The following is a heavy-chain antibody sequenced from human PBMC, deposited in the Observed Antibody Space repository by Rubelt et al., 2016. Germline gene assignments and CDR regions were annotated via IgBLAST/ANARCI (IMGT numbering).Heavy chain of an antibody. D-gene: IGHD5-12*01. Sequence: GPGKGLEWVSAISGSGGSTYYADSVKGRFTISRDNSKNTLYLQMNSLRAEDTAVYYCAKSGYSGYDGDYWGPGTLVTVSS. CDR2: ISGSGGST. J-gene: IGHJ4*02. V-gene: IGHV3-23*01. CDR3: AKSGYSGYDGDY.